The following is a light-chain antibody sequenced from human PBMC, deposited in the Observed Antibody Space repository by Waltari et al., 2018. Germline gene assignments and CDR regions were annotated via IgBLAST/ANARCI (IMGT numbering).Light chain of an antibody. Sequence: QSALTQPRSVSGSLGQSVTISCPGTSSNCGSYAHSSWYPQYPSKPPNLMIFDVSNRPSGVPDRFSGSKADNTASLAISGLQPADEADYYCCSYAGQYTWVFGGGTKLTVL. V-gene: IGLV2-11*01. CDR2: DVS. J-gene: IGLJ3*02. CDR3: CSYAGQYTWV. CDR1: SSNCGSYAH.